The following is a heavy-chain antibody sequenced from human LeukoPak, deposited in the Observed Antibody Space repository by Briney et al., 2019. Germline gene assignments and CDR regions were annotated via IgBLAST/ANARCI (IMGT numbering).Heavy chain of an antibody. J-gene: IGHJ1*01. CDR2: IKSDGST. CDR1: GFTFSSYW. V-gene: IGHV3-74*01. CDR3: ASAPSEIGGYYPEYFRH. D-gene: IGHD3-22*01. Sequence: PGGSLRLSCAASGFTFSSYWMHWVRQAPGKGLVWVSRIKSDGSTNYADSVKGRFTISRDNAKNTVSLQMNSPRTEDTGVYYCASAPSEIGGYYPEYFRHWGQGTLVTVSS.